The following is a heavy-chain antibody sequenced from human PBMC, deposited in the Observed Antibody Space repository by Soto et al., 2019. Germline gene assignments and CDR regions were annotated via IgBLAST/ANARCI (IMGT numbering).Heavy chain of an antibody. Sequence: GVSVKVSCKASGYTFTSYGISWVRQAPGKGLEWMGWISAYNGNTNYAQKLQGRVTMTTDTSTSTAYMELRSLRSDDTAVYYCARIDMVRGVTYNYYYYYYMDVWGKGTTVTVSS. CDR1: GYTFTSYG. CDR3: ARIDMVRGVTYNYYYYYYMDV. CDR2: ISAYNGNT. D-gene: IGHD3-10*01. V-gene: IGHV1-18*01. J-gene: IGHJ6*03.